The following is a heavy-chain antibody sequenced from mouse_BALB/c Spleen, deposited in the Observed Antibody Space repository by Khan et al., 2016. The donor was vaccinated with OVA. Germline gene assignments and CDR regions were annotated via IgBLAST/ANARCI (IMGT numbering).Heavy chain of an antibody. CDR3: ARMKPYWYFDL. CDR2: INTYTGEP. J-gene: IGHJ1*01. CDR1: GYTFTNYG. V-gene: IGHV9-3-1*01. Sequence: QIQLVQSGPELKKPGETVKISCKASGYTFTNYGMNWVNQAPGKGLKWMGWINTYTGEPTYADDFKGRFAFSLETSASTAYLQINNLKNEDTAKYFCARMKPYWYFDLWGAGTTVTVSS.